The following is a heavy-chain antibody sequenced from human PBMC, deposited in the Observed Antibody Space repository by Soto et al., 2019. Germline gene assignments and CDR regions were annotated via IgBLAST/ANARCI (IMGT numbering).Heavy chain of an antibody. CDR2: INAGNGNT. CDR1: GYTSTSYA. D-gene: IGHD3-22*01. J-gene: IGHJ4*02. V-gene: IGHV1-3*01. CDR3: ARGGLSYDSSGQNFDY. Sequence: ASVKVSCKASGYTSTSYAMHWVRQAPGQRLEWMGWINAGNGNTKYSQKFQGRVTITRDTSASTAYMELSSLRSEDTAVYYCARGGLSYDSSGQNFDYWGQGTLVTVSS.